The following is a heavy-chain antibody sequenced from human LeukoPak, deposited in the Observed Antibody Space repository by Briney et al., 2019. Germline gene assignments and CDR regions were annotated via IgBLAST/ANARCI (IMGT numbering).Heavy chain of an antibody. D-gene: IGHD5-24*01. V-gene: IGHV6-1*01. J-gene: IGHJ6*02. CDR1: GDSVSSNSAA. CDR2: TYYRSKWYN. CDR3: ARDFPGGLATIPGYYYYGMDV. Sequence: SQTLSLTCAISGDSVSSNSAAWNWIRQSPSRGLEWLGRTYYRSKWYNDYAVSVKSRITINPDTSKNQFSLQLNSVTPEDTAVYYCARDFPGGLATIPGYYYYGMDVWGQGTTVTVSS.